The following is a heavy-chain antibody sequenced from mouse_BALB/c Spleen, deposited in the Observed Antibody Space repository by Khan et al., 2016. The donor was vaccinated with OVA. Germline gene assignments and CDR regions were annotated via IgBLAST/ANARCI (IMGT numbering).Heavy chain of an antibody. D-gene: IGHD2-10*01. V-gene: IGHV1-4*01. CDR3: VRDGAYHGNEGWFAY. Sequence: VQLQESGAELARPGASVKMSCKASGYTFTSYTIHWIKKRPGQGLVWIGYINPSNGYTNYNQKFKDKATLTTDKSSTTAYLQLSSLTSDDSAVXNGVRDGAYHGNEGWFAYWGQGTLVTVSA. CDR1: GYTFTSYT. J-gene: IGHJ3*01. CDR2: INPSNGYT.